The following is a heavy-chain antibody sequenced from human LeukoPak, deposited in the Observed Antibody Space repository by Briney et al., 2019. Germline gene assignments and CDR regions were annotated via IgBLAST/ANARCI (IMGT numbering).Heavy chain of an antibody. V-gene: IGHV3-23*01. CDR3: AKTEQLVRAEYFQR. J-gene: IGHJ1*01. CDR2: ISGGGGST. Sequence: GGSLRLSCAASGFTFSSYAMSWVRQAPGRGLEWVSAISGGGGSTYYADSVKGRFTISRDNSKSTLYMQMNSLRAEDTAVYYCAKTEQLVRAEYFQRWGQGTLVTVSS. CDR1: GFTFSSYA. D-gene: IGHD6-6*01.